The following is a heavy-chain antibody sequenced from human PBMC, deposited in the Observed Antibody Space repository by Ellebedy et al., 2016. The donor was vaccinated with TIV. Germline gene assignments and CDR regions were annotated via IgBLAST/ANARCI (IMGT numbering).Heavy chain of an antibody. V-gene: IGHV4-61*08. CDR3: ARHRSRWFDP. J-gene: IGHJ5*02. CDR2: IYYSGST. CDR1: GGSISSGGYS. Sequence: SETLSLTCAVSGGSISSGGYSWSWIRQPPGKGLEWIGYIYYSGSTNYNPSLKSRVTISVDTSKNQFSLKLSSVTAADTAVYYCARHRSRWFDPWGQGTLVTVSS.